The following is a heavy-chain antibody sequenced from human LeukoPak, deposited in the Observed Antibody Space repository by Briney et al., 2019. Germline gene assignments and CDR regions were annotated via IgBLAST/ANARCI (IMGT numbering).Heavy chain of an antibody. Sequence: SETLSLTCTVSGGSISSSSYYWGWIRQPPGKGLEWIGSIYYSGSTYYNPSLKSRVTISVDTSKNQFSLKLSSVTAADTAVYYCARPKGQLVQGWFDPWGQGTLVTVSS. J-gene: IGHJ5*02. CDR2: IYYSGST. D-gene: IGHD6-13*01. V-gene: IGHV4-39*01. CDR3: ARPKGQLVQGWFDP. CDR1: GGSISSSSYY.